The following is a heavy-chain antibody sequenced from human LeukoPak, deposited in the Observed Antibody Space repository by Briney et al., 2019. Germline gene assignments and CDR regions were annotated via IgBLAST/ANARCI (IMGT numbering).Heavy chain of an antibody. Sequence: PSETLSLTCTVSGGSISSYYWSWIRQPPGKGLEWIGYIYYSGSTNYNPSLKSRVTISVDTSKNQFSLKLSSATAADTAVYYCARDKRMNGYFDYWGQGTLVTVSS. CDR2: IYYSGST. V-gene: IGHV4-59*01. CDR1: GGSISSYY. CDR3: ARDKRMNGYFDY. D-gene: IGHD2-8*01. J-gene: IGHJ4*02.